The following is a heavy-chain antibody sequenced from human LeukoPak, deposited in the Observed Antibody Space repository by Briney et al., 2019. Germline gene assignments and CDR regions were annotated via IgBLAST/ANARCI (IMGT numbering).Heavy chain of an antibody. CDR3: ARDPVMTTVTDVGY. D-gene: IGHD4-17*01. Sequence: SQTLSLTCTVSGGSVRSDSYYWSWIRQPPGKGLEMIGYVYYSGGTNYNPSLKSRVTISVDTSKNQFSLKLSSVTAADTAMYYCARDPVMTTVTDVGYWGQGTLVTVSS. CDR1: GGSVRSDSYY. J-gene: IGHJ4*02. V-gene: IGHV4-61*01. CDR2: VYYSGGT.